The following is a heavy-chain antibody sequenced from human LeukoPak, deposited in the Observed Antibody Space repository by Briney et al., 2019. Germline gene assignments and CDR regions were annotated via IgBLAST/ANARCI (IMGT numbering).Heavy chain of an antibody. CDR2: IYSCGST. Sequence: PGGSLRLSCAASGFAFSSYAMSWVRQAPGKGLEWVSVIYSCGSTYYADSVKGRFTISRDNSKNTLYLQMNSLRAEDTAVYYCARDRSGYSGYDFFDYWGQGALVTVSS. J-gene: IGHJ4*02. CDR1: GFAFSSYA. V-gene: IGHV3-66*01. CDR3: ARDRSGYSGYDFFDY. D-gene: IGHD5-12*01.